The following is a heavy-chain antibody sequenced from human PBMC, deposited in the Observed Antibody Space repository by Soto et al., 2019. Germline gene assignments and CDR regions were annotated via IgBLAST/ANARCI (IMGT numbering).Heavy chain of an antibody. CDR1: GFSFSSYW. CDR3: VGNFMTKVGTEI. J-gene: IGHJ3*02. Sequence: GGSLRLSCAASGFSFSSYWVEWVRQAPGKGLVWVSRISSDGSRTSYADSGKGRFTVSRDDAKNTLYLQLNSLTAEDTAVYYCVGNFMTKVGTEIWGQGTMVTVSS. V-gene: IGHV3-74*01. CDR2: ISSDGSRT. D-gene: IGHD4-17*01.